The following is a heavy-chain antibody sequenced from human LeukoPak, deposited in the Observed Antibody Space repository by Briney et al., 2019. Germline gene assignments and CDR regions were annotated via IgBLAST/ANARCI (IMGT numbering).Heavy chain of an antibody. J-gene: IGHJ3*02. D-gene: IGHD6-13*01. CDR3: AKEIGRAAAGFDAFDI. V-gene: IGHV3-23*01. CDR2: ISGSGGST. CDR1: GFTVSSNY. Sequence: GGSLRLSCAASGFTVSSNYMSWVRQAPGKGLEWVSAISGSGGSTYYADSVKGRFTISRDNSKNTLYLQMNSLRAEDTAVYYCAKEIGRAAAGFDAFDIWGQGTMVTVSS.